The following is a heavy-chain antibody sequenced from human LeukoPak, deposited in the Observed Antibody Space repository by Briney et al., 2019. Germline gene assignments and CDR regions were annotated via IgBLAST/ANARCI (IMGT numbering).Heavy chain of an antibody. Sequence: KASETLSLTCAVYGGSLSGYAWSWIRQPPGKGLEWIGKINQRRSLKYNPSLESRVTISVDTSKNQFSLKLSSVTAADTAVFYCARHGWHSWYFDLWGRGTLVTVSS. CDR2: INQRRSL. CDR3: ARHGWHSWYFDL. V-gene: IGHV4-34*01. D-gene: IGHD6-19*01. CDR1: GGSLSGYA. J-gene: IGHJ2*01.